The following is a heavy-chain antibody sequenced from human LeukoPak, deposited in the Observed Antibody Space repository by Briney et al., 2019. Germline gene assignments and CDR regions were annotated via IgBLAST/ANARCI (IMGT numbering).Heavy chain of an antibody. V-gene: IGHV3-9*01. CDR2: ITWNSGSI. J-gene: IGHJ6*02. CDR1: GFTLSSYW. Sequence: GGSLRLSCAASGFTLSSYWMSWVRQAPGKGLEWVAGITWNSGSIGYADSVKGRFTISRDNAKNSLYLQMNSLRAEDTALYYCAKDFVGSGWPYYCYGMNVWGQGTTVTVSS. CDR3: AKDFVGSGWPYYCYGMNV. D-gene: IGHD6-19*01.